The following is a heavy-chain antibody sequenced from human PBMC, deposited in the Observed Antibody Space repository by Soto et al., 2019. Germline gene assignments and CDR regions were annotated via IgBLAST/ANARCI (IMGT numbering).Heavy chain of an antibody. CDR2: ISGGGGTT. CDR3: AKDQGAAGTISRYFQY. Sequence: EVQLLESGGGLVQPEGSLRLSCAASGFTFSSYAMSWVRQAPGKGLEWVSGISGGGGTTYYAGSVKGRFTISRDNSKNTLYLQVNSVRDQDTGVYYCAKDQGAAGTISRYFQYWGQGTLVTVSS. V-gene: IGHV3-23*01. J-gene: IGHJ1*01. D-gene: IGHD6-13*01. CDR1: GFTFSSYA.